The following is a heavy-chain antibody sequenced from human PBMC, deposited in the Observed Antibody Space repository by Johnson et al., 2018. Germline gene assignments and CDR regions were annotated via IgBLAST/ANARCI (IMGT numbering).Heavy chain of an antibody. CDR1: GFTFNNFG. V-gene: IGHV3-30*18. D-gene: IGHD3-10*01. Sequence: QVQLVQSGGGVVQPGRSLRLSCGASGFTFNNFGMHWVRQAPGKGLEWVADISYDGRNKNYADSVKGRFAISRDNSKNTLYVQMDSLRADDTAVYYCANDRSVSYSSRWGDAFDSWGPGTMVTVSS. CDR2: ISYDGRNK. J-gene: IGHJ3*02. CDR3: ANDRSVSYSSRWGDAFDS.